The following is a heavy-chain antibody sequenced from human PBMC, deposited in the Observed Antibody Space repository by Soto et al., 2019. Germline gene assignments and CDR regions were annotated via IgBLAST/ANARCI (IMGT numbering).Heavy chain of an antibody. D-gene: IGHD3-10*01. V-gene: IGHV3-23*01. CDR1: GFTFSSYA. J-gene: IGHJ4*02. Sequence: PGGSLRLSCAASGFTFSSYAMSWVLQAPGKGLEWVSAISGSGGSTYYADSVKGRFTISRDNSKNTLYLQMNSLRAEDTAVYYCAKDGSGSLYYFDYWGQGTLVTVSS. CDR2: ISGSGGST. CDR3: AKDGSGSLYYFDY.